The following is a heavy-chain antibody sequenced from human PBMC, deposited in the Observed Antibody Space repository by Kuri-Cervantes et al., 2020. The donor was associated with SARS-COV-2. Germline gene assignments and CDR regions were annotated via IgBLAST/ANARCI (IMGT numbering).Heavy chain of an antibody. J-gene: IGHJ4*02. D-gene: IGHD2-21*02. V-gene: IGHV3-7*01. Sequence: GGSLRLCCTRSGFTFTFNNYGMDWVRQAPGKGLEWVTNIKQDGIENSYGDAVKGRFTISRDNAKNSLYLQMNSLRAEDTAVYYCARVHIVVVTAIGGYFDYWGQGTLVTVSS. CDR1: GFTFTFNNYG. CDR3: ARVHIVVVTAIGGYFDY. CDR2: IKQDGIEN.